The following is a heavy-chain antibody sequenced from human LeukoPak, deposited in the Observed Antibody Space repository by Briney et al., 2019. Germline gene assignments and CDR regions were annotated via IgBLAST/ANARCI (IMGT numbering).Heavy chain of an antibody. Sequence: ASVKVSCKASGYTFTGYYMHWVRQAPGQGLEWMGWINPNSGGTNYAQKFQGRVTMTRDTSISTAYMELSRLRSDDTAVYYCARSLPRRGWFDPWGQGTLVTVSS. CDR2: INPNSGGT. CDR3: ARSLPRRGWFDP. CDR1: GYTFTGYY. J-gene: IGHJ5*02. V-gene: IGHV1-2*02.